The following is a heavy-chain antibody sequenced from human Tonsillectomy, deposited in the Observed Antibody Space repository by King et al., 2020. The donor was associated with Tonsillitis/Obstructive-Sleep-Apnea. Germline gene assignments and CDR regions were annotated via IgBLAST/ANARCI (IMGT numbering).Heavy chain of an antibody. CDR2: IYYSGST. V-gene: IGHV4-59*01. Sequence: VQLQESGPGLVKPSETLSLTCTVSGGSISSYYWSWIRQPPGKGLEWIGYIYYSGSTNYNPSLKSRVTISVDTSKNQFSRKLSSVTAADTAVYYCARVGTLGYCSGGSCYLNWFDPWGQGTLVTVSS. D-gene: IGHD2-15*01. CDR1: GGSISSYY. CDR3: ARVGTLGYCSGGSCYLNWFDP. J-gene: IGHJ5*02.